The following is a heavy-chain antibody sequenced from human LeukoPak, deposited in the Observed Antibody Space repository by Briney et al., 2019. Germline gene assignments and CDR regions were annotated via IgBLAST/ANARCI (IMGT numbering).Heavy chain of an antibody. CDR1: GGSFSGYY. V-gene: IGHV4-34*01. CDR2: INHSGST. Sequence: SETLSLTCAVYGGSFSGYYWSWIRQPPGKGLEWIGEINHSGSTNYNPSLKSRVTISVDTSKNQFPLKLSSVTAADTAVYYCARVGEAIFGVVINLFDYWGQGTLVTVSS. CDR3: ARVGEAIFGVVINLFDY. D-gene: IGHD3-3*01. J-gene: IGHJ4*02.